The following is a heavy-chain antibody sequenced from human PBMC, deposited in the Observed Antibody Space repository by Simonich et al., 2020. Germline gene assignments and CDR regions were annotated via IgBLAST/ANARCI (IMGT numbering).Heavy chain of an antibody. CDR1: GYTFTGYY. Sequence: QVQLVQSGAEVKKPGASVKVSCKASGYTFTGYYMHWVRQAPGQGLEVMGRTNPNSGGTNYAQKFQGRVTMTRDPSISTAYMELSRLRSDDTAVYYCASGWDWGFSHMSDYWGQGTLVTVSS. J-gene: IGHJ4*02. D-gene: IGHD7-27*01. V-gene: IGHV1-2*06. CDR2: TNPNSGGT. CDR3: ASGWDWGFSHMSDY.